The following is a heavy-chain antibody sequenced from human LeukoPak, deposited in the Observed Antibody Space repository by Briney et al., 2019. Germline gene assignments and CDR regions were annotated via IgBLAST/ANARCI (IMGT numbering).Heavy chain of an antibody. V-gene: IGHV1-2*02. D-gene: IGHD6-19*01. CDR1: GYTFTGYY. Sequence: ASVKVSCKASGYTFTGYYMHWVRQAPGQGLEWMGWINPNSGGTNYAQKFQGRVTMTTDTSTSTAYMELRSLRSDDTAVYYCARGSDSSGWATFDYWGQGTLVTVSS. CDR3: ARGSDSSGWATFDY. J-gene: IGHJ4*02. CDR2: INPNSGGT.